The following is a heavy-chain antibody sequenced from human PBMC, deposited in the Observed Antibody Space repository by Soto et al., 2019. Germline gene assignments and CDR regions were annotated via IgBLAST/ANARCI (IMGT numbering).Heavy chain of an antibody. CDR2: IYYSGST. V-gene: IGHV4-59*08. D-gene: IGHD3-22*01. J-gene: IGHJ4*02. CDR3: ASLGGYYQAFDQ. Sequence: PSETLSLTCTVSGGSINTYYWSWFRQAPGMGLEWIGYIYYSGSTTYKPSLKSRVTISVDTSKNQFSLKLNSVTAADTAVYYCASLGGYYQAFDQWGQGSLVTVSS. CDR1: GGSINTYY.